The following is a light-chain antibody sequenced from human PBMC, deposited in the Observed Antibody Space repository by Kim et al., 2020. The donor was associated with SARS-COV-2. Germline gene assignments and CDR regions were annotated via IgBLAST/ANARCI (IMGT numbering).Light chain of an antibody. CDR1: ALPKQY. J-gene: IGLJ1*01. V-gene: IGLV3-25*03. Sequence: VSPRQTARITCSGDALPKQYAYWYQEKPGQAPVRVIYKDSERPSGIPERFSGSSTGTTVTLTISGVQAEDEADYYCQSADSSGTYVFGTGTKVTVL. CDR3: QSADSSGTYV. CDR2: KDS.